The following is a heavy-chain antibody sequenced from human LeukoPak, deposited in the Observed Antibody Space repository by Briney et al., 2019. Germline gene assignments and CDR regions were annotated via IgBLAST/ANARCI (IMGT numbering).Heavy chain of an antibody. CDR2: INPSGGST. J-gene: IGHJ4*02. CDR1: GYTFTSYY. V-gene: IGHV1-46*01. CDR3: ARDVNPTRYSSSWLFDY. D-gene: IGHD6-13*01. Sequence: ASVKVSCKASGYTFTSYYMHWVRQAPGQGFEWMGIINPSGGSTSYAQKFQGRVTMTRDTSTSTVYMELSSLRSEDTAVYYCARDVNPTRYSSSWLFDYWGQGTLVTVSS.